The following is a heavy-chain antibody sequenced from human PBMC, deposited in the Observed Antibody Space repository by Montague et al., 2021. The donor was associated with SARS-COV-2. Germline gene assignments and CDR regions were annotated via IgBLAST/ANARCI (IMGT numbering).Heavy chain of an antibody. CDR3: ARCAVVVITTCDAFDI. Sequence: SVKVSCKASGYTFTSYGISWVRQAPGQGLEWMGWISAYNGNTDYAQKLQGRVTMTTDTSTSTAYMGLRSLRSDDTAVYYCARCAVVVITTCDAFDIWGQGTMVTVSS. D-gene: IGHD3-22*01. CDR1: GYTFTSYG. CDR2: ISAYNGNT. V-gene: IGHV1-18*01. J-gene: IGHJ3*02.